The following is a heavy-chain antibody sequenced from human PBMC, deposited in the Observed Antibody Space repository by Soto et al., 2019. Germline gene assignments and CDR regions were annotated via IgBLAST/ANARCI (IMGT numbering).Heavy chain of an antibody. CDR2: INHSGSI. Sequence: PSETLSLTXAVYGGSFSGFYWSWIRQPPGKGLEWIGEINHSGSINYNASLKSRLTISVDTSKNQFSLKLTSVTAADTAVYFCARGRTGYSSSWYVDWGQGTLVTVSS. V-gene: IGHV4-34*01. J-gene: IGHJ4*02. D-gene: IGHD6-13*01. CDR1: GGSFSGFY. CDR3: ARGRTGYSSSWYVD.